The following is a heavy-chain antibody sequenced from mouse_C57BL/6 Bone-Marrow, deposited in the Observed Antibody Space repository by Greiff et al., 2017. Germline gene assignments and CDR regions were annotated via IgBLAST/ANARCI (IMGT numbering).Heavy chain of an antibody. CDR3: AKGSSSNYYAMDY. CDR2: ISSGSSTI. J-gene: IGHJ4*01. V-gene: IGHV5-17*01. CDR1: GFTFSDYG. D-gene: IGHD1-1*01. Sequence: EVQVVESGGGLVKPGGSLKLSCAASGFTFSDYGMHWVRQAPEKGLEWVAYISSGSSTIYYADTVKGRFTISRDNATNTLFLQMTSLRSEDTAMYYCAKGSSSNYYAMDYWGQGTSVTVSS.